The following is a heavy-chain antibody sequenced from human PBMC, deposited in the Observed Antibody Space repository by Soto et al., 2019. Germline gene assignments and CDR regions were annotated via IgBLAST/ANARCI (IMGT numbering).Heavy chain of an antibody. D-gene: IGHD3-22*01. V-gene: IGHV4-30-4*01. CDR1: GGSISSGDYY. CDR2: IYYGGST. Sequence: LSLTCTVSGGSISSGDYYWSWIRQPPGKGLEWIGYIYYGGSTYYNPSLKSRVTISVDTSKNQFSLKLSSVTAADTAVYYCARVRYYYDSSGYSFDYWGQGTLVTVSS. CDR3: ARVRYYYDSSGYSFDY. J-gene: IGHJ4*02.